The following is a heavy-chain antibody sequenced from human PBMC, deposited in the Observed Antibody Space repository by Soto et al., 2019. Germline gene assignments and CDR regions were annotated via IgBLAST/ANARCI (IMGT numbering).Heavy chain of an antibody. CDR1: GDSVSSNSAA. CDR2: TYYRSKWYN. J-gene: IGHJ6*02. Sequence: SQTLSLTCAISGDSVSSNSAAWNWIRQSPSRGLEWLGRTYYRSKWYNDYAVSVKSRITINPDTSKNQFSLQLNSVTPEDTAVYYCARVVYTAVAGQTNYYYGMEVWGQGTTVTVSS. D-gene: IGHD6-19*01. V-gene: IGHV6-1*01. CDR3: ARVVYTAVAGQTNYYYGMEV.